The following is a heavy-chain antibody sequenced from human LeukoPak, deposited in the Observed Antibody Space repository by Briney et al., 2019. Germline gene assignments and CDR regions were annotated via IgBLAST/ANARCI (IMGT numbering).Heavy chain of an antibody. Sequence: SETLSLTCAVYGGSFSGYYWSWIRQPPGKGLEWIGEINHSGSTNYNPSLKSRVTISVDTSKNQFSLKLSSVTAADTAVYYCARSWAAAREFDYWGQGTLVTVSS. CDR1: GGSFSGYY. J-gene: IGHJ4*02. V-gene: IGHV4-34*01. CDR2: INHSGST. D-gene: IGHD6-13*01. CDR3: ARSWAAAREFDY.